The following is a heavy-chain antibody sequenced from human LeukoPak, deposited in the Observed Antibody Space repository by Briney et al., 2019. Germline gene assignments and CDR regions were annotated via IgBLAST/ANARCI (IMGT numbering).Heavy chain of an antibody. V-gene: IGHV3-30*18. CDR3: AKEYAPHYYYYYYMDV. D-gene: IGHD2-8*01. CDR2: ISYDGSNK. CDR1: GFTFSSYG. Sequence: AGGSLRLSCAASGFTFSSYGMHWVRQAPGKGLEWVAVISYDGSNKYYADSVKGRFTISRDNSKNTLYLQMNILRAEDTAVYYCAKEYAPHYYYYYYMDVWGKGTTVTVSS. J-gene: IGHJ6*03.